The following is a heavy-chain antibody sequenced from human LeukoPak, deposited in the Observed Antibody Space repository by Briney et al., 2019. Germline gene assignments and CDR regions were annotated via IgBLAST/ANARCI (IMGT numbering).Heavy chain of an antibody. CDR2: ISYDGSNK. Sequence: PGRSLRLSCAASGFTFSSYGMHWVRQAPGKGLEWVAVISYDGSNKYYADSVKGRFTISRDNSKNTLYLQMNSLRAEDTAVYYCAKDRLDTAMALFDYWGQGTLVTVSS. CDR3: AKDRLDTAMALFDY. CDR1: GFTFSSYG. D-gene: IGHD5-18*01. J-gene: IGHJ4*02. V-gene: IGHV3-30*18.